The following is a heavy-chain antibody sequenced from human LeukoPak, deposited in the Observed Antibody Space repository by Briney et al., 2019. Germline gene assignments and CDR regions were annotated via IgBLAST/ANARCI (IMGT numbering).Heavy chain of an antibody. CDR2: ISTYNGDT. Sequence: ASVKVSCKPSGYTFTDYGLSWVRQAPGQGLEWVGWISTYNGDTRYAQNLQDRVTMTTDTSTSTAYMELRSLRSDDTAVYYCARDREHLLDSWGQGALVTVSS. V-gene: IGHV1-18*01. CDR3: ARDREHLLDS. D-gene: IGHD2-21*01. J-gene: IGHJ1*01. CDR1: GYTFTDYG.